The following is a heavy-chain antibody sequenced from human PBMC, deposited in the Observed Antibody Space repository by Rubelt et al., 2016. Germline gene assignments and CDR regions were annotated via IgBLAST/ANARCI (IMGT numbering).Heavy chain of an antibody. V-gene: IGHV3-74*01. D-gene: IGHD2-15*01. J-gene: IGHJ4*02. CDR2: INSDGSST. Sequence: GGLVQPGGSLRLSCAASGFTFSSYAMSWVRQAPGKGLEWVSRINSDGSSTSYADSVKGRFTISRDKAKHTLYLQMNSLRAEDTAVYYCARREGYWSGGTCYFDYWGQGTLVTVSS. CDR3: ARREGYWSGGTCYFDY. CDR1: GFTFSSYA.